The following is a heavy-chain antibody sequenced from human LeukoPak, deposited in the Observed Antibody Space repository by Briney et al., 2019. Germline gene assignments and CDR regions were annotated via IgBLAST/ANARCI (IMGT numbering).Heavy chain of an antibody. Sequence: ASVKVSCKASGYTFTNYAMHWVRQAPGQRLEWMGWINAGNGNTKYSQKFQDRVTITRDTSASTAYMELSSLKSEDTAVYYCARGILWFGELSSLGYWGQGTQVTVSS. CDR2: INAGNGNT. D-gene: IGHD3-10*01. CDR3: ARGILWFGELSSLGY. V-gene: IGHV1-3*01. CDR1: GYTFTNYA. J-gene: IGHJ4*02.